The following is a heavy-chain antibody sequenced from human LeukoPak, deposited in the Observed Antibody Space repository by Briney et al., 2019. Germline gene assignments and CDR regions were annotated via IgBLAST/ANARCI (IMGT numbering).Heavy chain of an antibody. Sequence: GSSVKVSCKASGGTFSSYAISWVRQAPGQGLEWMGGIIPIFGTANYAQKFQGRVTITRNTSISTAYMELSSLRSEDTAVYYCARGSREDRITGKVNWFDPWGQGTLVTVSS. V-gene: IGHV1-69*05. CDR2: IIPIFGTA. J-gene: IGHJ5*02. D-gene: IGHD1-20*01. CDR3: ARGSREDRITGKVNWFDP. CDR1: GGTFSSYA.